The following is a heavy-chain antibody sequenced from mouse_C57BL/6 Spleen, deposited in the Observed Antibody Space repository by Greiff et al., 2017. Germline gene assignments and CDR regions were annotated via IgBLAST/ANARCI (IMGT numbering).Heavy chain of an antibody. V-gene: IGHV1-72*01. CDR1: GYTFTSYW. CDR2: IDPNGGGT. D-gene: IGHD1-1*01. CDR3: ARYYCGSSVFAY. J-gene: IGHJ3*01. Sequence: QVQLQQPGAELVKPGASVKLSCKASGYTFTSYWMHWVKQRPGRGLEWIGRIDPNGGGTKYNEKFKSKATLTVDTPSSTAYMQLSSLTSEDAAVYDYARYYCGSSVFAYWGQGTLVTVSA.